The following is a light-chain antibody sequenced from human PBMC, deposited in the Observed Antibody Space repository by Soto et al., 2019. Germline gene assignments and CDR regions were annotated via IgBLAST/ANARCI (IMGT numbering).Light chain of an antibody. CDR1: SSDVGGYNY. V-gene: IGLV2-11*01. CDR3: CSYAGSPYV. Sequence: QSALTQPRSVSGSPGQSVTISCTGTSSDVGGYNYVSWYQQLPGKAPKLMIYDVSERPSGVPDRFSGSKSGNTASLTISGLQAEDEADYYCCSYAGSPYVFGTGTKVTVL. J-gene: IGLJ1*01. CDR2: DVS.